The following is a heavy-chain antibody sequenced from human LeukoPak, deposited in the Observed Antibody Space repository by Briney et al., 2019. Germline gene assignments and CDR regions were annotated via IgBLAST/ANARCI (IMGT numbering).Heavy chain of an antibody. CDR2: IKYDGSER. CDR3: VGGYGDYGWLSS. V-gene: IGHV3-7*04. CDR1: GFTFSNYW. J-gene: IGHJ5*02. Sequence: GWALRLSFASSGFTFSNYWLTGVGQAPGKGRDGVGNIKYDGSERYYVDSVTGRFTISRENAKHSLLLQMNILRVEDTAVYYFVGGYGDYGWLSSWGQGALVTVSS. D-gene: IGHD4-17*01.